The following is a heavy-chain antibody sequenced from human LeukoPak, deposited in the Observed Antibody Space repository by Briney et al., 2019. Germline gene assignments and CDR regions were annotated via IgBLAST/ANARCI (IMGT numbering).Heavy chain of an antibody. CDR1: GFTFSRFG. D-gene: IGHD3-22*01. CDR2: IWYDGSNK. Sequence: GGSLRLSCAASGFTFSRFGMHWVRQAPGEGLEWVAVIWYDGSNKYYADSVKGRFTISRDNSKNTLYLEMNSLRAEDTAVYYCARDYYYDSSGYWDYYFDYWGQGTLVSVSS. J-gene: IGHJ4*02. V-gene: IGHV3-33*01. CDR3: ARDYYYDSSGYWDYYFDY.